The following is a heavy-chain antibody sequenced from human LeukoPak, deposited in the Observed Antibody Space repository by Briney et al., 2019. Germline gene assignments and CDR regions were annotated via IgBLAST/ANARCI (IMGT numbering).Heavy chain of an antibody. Sequence: SETLSLTCAVYGGSFSGYYWSWIRQPPGKGLEWIGEINHSGSTNYNPSLKSRVTISVDTSKNQFSLKLSSVTAAVTAVYYCARLALWFGESDYWGQGTLVTVSS. CDR2: INHSGST. J-gene: IGHJ4*02. D-gene: IGHD3-10*01. V-gene: IGHV4-34*01. CDR1: GGSFSGYY. CDR3: ARLALWFGESDY.